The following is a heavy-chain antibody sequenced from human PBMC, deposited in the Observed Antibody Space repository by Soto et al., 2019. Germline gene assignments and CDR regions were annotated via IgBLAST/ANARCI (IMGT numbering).Heavy chain of an antibody. J-gene: IGHJ4*02. Sequence: HVQVVQSGAEVKKPGSAVKVSCRASGGTFNRHAISGVRQAPGQGLEWMGGIIPMLNKENYVEKVQGRVTMSDDESTTTVYMELSSLTSEDTAVYFCARAQGGTRGYSGYDAFDYWGQATLVTVSS. CDR3: ARAQGGTRGYSGYDAFDY. CDR2: IIPMLNKE. V-gene: IGHV1-69*01. CDR1: GGTFNRHA. D-gene: IGHD5-12*01.